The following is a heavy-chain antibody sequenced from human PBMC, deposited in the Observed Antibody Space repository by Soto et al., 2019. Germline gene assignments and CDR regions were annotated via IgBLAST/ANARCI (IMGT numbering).Heavy chain of an antibody. CDR2: IKEDGSLK. V-gene: IGHV3-7*01. Sequence: DVQLVESWGGLVQPGGSLRLSCAASGFYITNYWMTWVRQAPGKGPEWVANIKEDGSLKFYVDSVRGRFTISRDNAKNSVYLGMSRLRAEDTAVYYCVRDSYTAHWHTAGEDYWGQGTLVTVSS. CDR1: GFYITNYW. J-gene: IGHJ4*02. CDR3: VRDSYTAHWHTAGEDY. D-gene: IGHD2-2*02.